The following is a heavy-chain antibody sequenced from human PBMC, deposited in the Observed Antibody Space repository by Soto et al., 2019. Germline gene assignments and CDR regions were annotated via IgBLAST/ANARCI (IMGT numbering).Heavy chain of an antibody. Sequence: QDQLVQSGAEVKKPGSSVKVSCKAFGGPFSSHTFSWVRQAPGQGLEWMGRIIPALGTTTYAQKFQGRVTVTADESVTTVYMELNSLRTEDTAVYYCARPDFGDYWYFALWGRATLVTVSS. CDR1: GGPFSSHT. D-gene: IGHD4-17*01. V-gene: IGHV1-69*08. CDR3: ARPDFGDYWYFAL. J-gene: IGHJ2*01. CDR2: IIPALGTT.